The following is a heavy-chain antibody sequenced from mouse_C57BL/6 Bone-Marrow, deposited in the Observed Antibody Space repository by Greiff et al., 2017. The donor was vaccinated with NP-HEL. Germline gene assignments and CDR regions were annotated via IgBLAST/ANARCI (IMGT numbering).Heavy chain of an antibody. Sequence: VQLQESGAELARPGASVKLSCKASGYTFTSYGISWVKQRTGQGLEWIGEIYPRSGNTYYNEKFKGKATLTADKSSSTAYMELRSLTSEDSAVYFCARWGSRSWFAYWGQGTLVTVSA. CDR2: IYPRSGNT. D-gene: IGHD1-1*01. CDR3: ARWGSRSWFAY. CDR1: GYTFTSYG. J-gene: IGHJ3*01. V-gene: IGHV1-81*01.